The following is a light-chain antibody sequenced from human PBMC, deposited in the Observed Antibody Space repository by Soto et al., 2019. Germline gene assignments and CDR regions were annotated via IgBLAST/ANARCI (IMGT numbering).Light chain of an antibody. Sequence: EIVLTQSPATLSLSPGETATLPCRSSQSVSSYLAWYQQKPGQAPRLLIYGASSRATGIPDRFSGSGSGTDFTLTISRLEPEDFAVYYCQQYGSSPPWTFGQGTKVDIK. V-gene: IGKV3-20*01. CDR1: QSVSSY. CDR2: GAS. CDR3: QQYGSSPPWT. J-gene: IGKJ1*01.